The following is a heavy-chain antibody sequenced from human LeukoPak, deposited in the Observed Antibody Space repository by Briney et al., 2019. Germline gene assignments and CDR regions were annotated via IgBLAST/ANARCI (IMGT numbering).Heavy chain of an antibody. D-gene: IGHD6-13*01. Sequence: SETLSLTCAVYGGSFSGYYWSWIRQPPGKGLEWIGEINHSGSTNYNPSLKSRVTISVDTSKNQFSLKLSSVTAADTAVYYCARERAAAGVNWFDPWGQGTLVTVSS. CDR3: ARERAAAGVNWFDP. CDR1: GGSFSGYY. CDR2: INHSGST. V-gene: IGHV4-34*01. J-gene: IGHJ5*02.